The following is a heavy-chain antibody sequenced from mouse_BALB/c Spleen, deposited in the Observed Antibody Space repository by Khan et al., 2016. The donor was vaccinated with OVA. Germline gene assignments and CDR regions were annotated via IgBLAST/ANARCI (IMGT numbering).Heavy chain of an antibody. D-gene: IGHD2-3*01. CDR1: GFTFSGFG. J-gene: IGHJ2*01. CDR2: IGSDSNNI. V-gene: IGHV5-17*02. CDR3: ARTGYYYFDY. Sequence: EVELVESGGGLVQPGGSRKLSCAASGFTFSGFGMHWVRQAPEKGLEWVAFIGSDSNNIYYADTVKGRFTISRDNPKKTLFLQMTRLRSEDTAMYFCARTGYYYFDYWGQGTTLTVSS.